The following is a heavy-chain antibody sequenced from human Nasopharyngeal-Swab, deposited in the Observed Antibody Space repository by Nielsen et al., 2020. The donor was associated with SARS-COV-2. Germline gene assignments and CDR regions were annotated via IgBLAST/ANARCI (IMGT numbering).Heavy chain of an antibody. CDR2: INPDGSDK. CDR3: ARLKRGAIDY. D-gene: IGHD1-26*01. J-gene: IGHJ4*02. Sequence: GESLKISCAASGFSFSSFWMAWVRQAPGKGLEWVANINPDGSDKYYLHSVKGRFTISRDNAKNSLNLQMNSLRAEDTAVYYCARLKRGAIDYWGQGTLVTVSS. CDR1: GFSFSSFW. V-gene: IGHV3-7*03.